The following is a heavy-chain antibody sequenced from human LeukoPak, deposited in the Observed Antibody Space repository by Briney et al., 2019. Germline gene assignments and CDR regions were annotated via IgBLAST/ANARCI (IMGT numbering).Heavy chain of an antibody. V-gene: IGHV4-59*08. J-gene: IGHJ3*01. D-gene: IGHD1-26*01. Sequence: SETLSLTCTVSGGSISTYYWSWIRQPPGKGLEWIGYMYNSGSTNYNPSLKSRVTISMDTPKNQVSLRLSPVTAADTAVYYCARQGSGGRSFDVWGQGTMVTVSS. CDR3: ARQGSGGRSFDV. CDR2: MYNSGST. CDR1: GGSISTYY.